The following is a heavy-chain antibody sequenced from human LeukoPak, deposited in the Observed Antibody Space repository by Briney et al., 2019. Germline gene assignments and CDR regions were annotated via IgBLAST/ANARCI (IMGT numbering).Heavy chain of an antibody. D-gene: IGHD3-16*02. CDR1: GGTFSSYA. CDR2: ISPYNGDR. J-gene: IGHJ5*02. Sequence: ASVKVSCKASGGTFSSYAISWVRQAPGQGPEWMGWISPYNGDRRDALKFQDRVTMTTDTSTTTAYMELRSLRSDDTAVYYCARLRLGELSLGFDPWGQGTLVTVSS. V-gene: IGHV1-18*01. CDR3: ARLRLGELSLGFDP.